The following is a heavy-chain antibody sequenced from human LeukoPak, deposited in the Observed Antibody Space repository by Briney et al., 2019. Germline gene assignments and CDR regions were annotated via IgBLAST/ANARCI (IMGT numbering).Heavy chain of an antibody. V-gene: IGHV4-59*12. J-gene: IGHJ4*02. CDR3: ARDIGSY. D-gene: IGHD1-26*01. CDR1: GGSIRSYY. CDR2: IYYSGST. Sequence: SETLSLTCTVSGGSIRSYYWSWIRQPPGKGLEWIGYIYYSGSTYYNPSLKSRVTISVDTSKNQFSLKLSSVTAADTAVYYCARDIGSYWGQGTLVTVSS.